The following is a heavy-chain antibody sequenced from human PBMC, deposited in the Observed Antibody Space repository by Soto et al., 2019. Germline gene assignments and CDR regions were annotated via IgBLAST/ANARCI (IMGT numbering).Heavy chain of an antibody. Sequence: QVQLVESGGGVVQPGRSLRLSCAASGFTFSSYGMHWVRQAPGKGLEWVAVIWYDGSNKYYADSVKGRFTISKDKSKNSLYVQMNSLRAEDTAVYYCARDQHSRMDVWGQGTTVTVSS. CDR1: GFTFSSYG. CDR2: IWYDGSNK. V-gene: IGHV3-33*01. J-gene: IGHJ6*02. CDR3: ARDQHSRMDV. D-gene: IGHD2-15*01.